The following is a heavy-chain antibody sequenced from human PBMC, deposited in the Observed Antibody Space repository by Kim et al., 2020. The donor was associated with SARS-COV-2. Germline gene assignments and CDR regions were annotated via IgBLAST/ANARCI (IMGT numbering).Heavy chain of an antibody. V-gene: IGHV4-39*07. CDR2: IYYSGST. J-gene: IGHJ4*02. D-gene: IGHD3-16*02. Sequence: SETLSLTCTVSGGSISSSSYYWGWIRQPPGKGLEWIGSIYYSGSTYYNPSLKSRVTISVDTSKNQFSLKLSSVTAADTAVYYCARDDLAFGGVIVDWGQGTLVTVSS. CDR3: ARDDLAFGGVIVD. CDR1: GGSISSSSYY.